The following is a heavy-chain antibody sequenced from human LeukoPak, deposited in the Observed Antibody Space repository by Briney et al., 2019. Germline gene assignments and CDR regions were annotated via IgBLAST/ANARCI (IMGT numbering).Heavy chain of an antibody. Sequence: ASVKVSCKASGYTFTSYDINWVRQATGQGLEWMGWMNPNSGNTGYAQKFQGRVTMTRNTSISTAYMELSSLRSEDTAVYYCARDPIVAAGYYYGMDVWGQGTTVTVSS. D-gene: IGHD6-13*01. CDR3: ARDPIVAAGYYYGMDV. CDR2: MNPNSGNT. J-gene: IGHJ6*02. V-gene: IGHV1-8*01. CDR1: GYTFTSYD.